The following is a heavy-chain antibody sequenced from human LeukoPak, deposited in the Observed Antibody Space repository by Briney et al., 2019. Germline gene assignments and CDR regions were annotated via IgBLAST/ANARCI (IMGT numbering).Heavy chain of an antibody. CDR3: AKDEATSGGGLAS. J-gene: IGHJ5*01. V-gene: IGHV3-53*01. CDR2: MYTGGTT. Sequence: PGGSLRLSCAASGFTVSGTHMSWVRQAPGNGLEWVSAMYTGGTTYYADSVTGRFNVSRDTSRNTLFLHMNSLRAEDTAVYYCAKDEATSGGGLASWGQGTLVIVSS. D-gene: IGHD3-16*01. CDR1: GFTVSGTH.